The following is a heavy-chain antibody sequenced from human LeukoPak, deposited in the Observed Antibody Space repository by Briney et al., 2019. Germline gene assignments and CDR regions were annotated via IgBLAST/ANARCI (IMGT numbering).Heavy chain of an antibody. Sequence: ASVKVSCKASGYTFTSYDINWVRQATGQGLEWMGWMNPNSGNTGYAQKFQGRVTITRNTSISTAYMELSSLRSEDTAVYYCAKVEGAYGWGRRENYYYSYMDVWGKGTTVTISS. J-gene: IGHJ6*03. CDR2: MNPNSGNT. V-gene: IGHV1-8*03. CDR3: AKVEGAYGWGRRENYYYSYMDV. D-gene: IGHD3-10*01. CDR1: GYTFTSYD.